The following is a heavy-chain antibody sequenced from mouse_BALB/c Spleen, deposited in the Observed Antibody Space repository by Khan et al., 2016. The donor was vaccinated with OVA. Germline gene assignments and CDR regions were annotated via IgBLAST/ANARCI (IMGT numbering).Heavy chain of an antibody. CDR1: SDSITSGF. V-gene: IGHV3-8*02. J-gene: IGHJ4*01. CDR2: ITYSGNI. D-gene: IGHD1-1*01. CDR3: ARSYGSWAMDY. Sequence: EVQLQESGPSLVKPPQTLSLSCSVTSDSITSGFWNWIRKFPGNKFEYLGYITYSGNIYYNPSLKSRISITRDTSKSQYYLQLNSVTTEDTATYYCARSYGSWAMDYWGQGTSVTVSS.